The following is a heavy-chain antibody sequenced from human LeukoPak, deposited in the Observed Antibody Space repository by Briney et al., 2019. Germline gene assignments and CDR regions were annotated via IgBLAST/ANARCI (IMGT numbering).Heavy chain of an antibody. CDR3: AKVYSSPYYCDY. V-gene: IGHV3-23*01. CDR2: ISGSGLST. Sequence: SGGSLRLSCATSRFTFSSYAMSWVRQAPGKGLEWVSVISGSGLSTYYADSVKGRFSTSRDNSKNTLYLQMNSLRDEDTAVYYCAKVYSSPYYCDYWGQGTLVTVSS. D-gene: IGHD6-6*01. CDR1: RFTFSSYA. J-gene: IGHJ4*02.